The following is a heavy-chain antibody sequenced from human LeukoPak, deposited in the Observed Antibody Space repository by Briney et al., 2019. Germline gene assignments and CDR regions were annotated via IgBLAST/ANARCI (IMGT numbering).Heavy chain of an antibody. V-gene: IGHV4-4*07. Sequence: SETLSLTCTVSGGSISNYYWSWIRQPAGKGLEWIGHVYTSGSTNYNPSLKSRVTMSVDTSRNQFSLRLSSVTAADTAVYYCARDSGKGDTAHMDVWGKGTTVTVSS. J-gene: IGHJ6*03. CDR3: ARDSGKGDTAHMDV. CDR2: VYTSGST. D-gene: IGHD1-26*01. CDR1: GGSISNYY.